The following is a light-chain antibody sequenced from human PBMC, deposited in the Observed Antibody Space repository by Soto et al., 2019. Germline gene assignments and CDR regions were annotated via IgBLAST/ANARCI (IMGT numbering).Light chain of an antibody. V-gene: IGKV4-1*01. CDR1: QRVFSSSNNKNY. CDR2: WAS. CDR3: QQYESTPPT. J-gene: IGKJ2*01. Sequence: IVITQSPDSPAVSLGEKANIKYKSNQRVFSSSNNKNYLAWYQQRPGQPPKLLIYWASTRESGVPDRFSGSGSGTDFTLTITSLQAEDVAVYYCQQYESTPPTFGQGTKVDIK.